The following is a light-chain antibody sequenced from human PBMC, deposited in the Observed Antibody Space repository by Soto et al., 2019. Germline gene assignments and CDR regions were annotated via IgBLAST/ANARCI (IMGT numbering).Light chain of an antibody. V-gene: IGLV4-69*01. J-gene: IGLJ2*01. CDR2: LNSDGSH. CDR1: SGHSSYA. Sequence: QSALTQSPSASASLGASVKLTCTLSSGHSSYAIAWHQQQPEKGPRYLMKLNSDGSHSKGDGIPDRFSGSSSGAERYLTISSLQSEDEADYYCQTWGTGLFGGGTKLTVL. CDR3: QTWGTGL.